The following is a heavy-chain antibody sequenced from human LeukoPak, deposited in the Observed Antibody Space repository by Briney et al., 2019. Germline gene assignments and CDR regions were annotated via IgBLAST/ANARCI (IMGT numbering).Heavy chain of an antibody. D-gene: IGHD7-27*01. J-gene: IGHJ4*02. CDR2: IIPIFGTA. CDR3: AINWENHSTNFDY. CDR1: GGTFSSYA. V-gene: IGHV1-69*13. Sequence: SVKVSCKASGGTFSSYAISWVRQAPGQGLEWMGGIIPIFGTANYAQKFQGRVTITADESTSTAYMELSSLRSEDTAVYYCAINWENHSTNFDYWGQGTLVTVSS.